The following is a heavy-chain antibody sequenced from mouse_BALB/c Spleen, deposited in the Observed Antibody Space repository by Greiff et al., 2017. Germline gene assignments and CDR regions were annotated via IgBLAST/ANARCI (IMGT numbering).Heavy chain of an antibody. Sequence: EVNVVESGGGLVQPGGSRKLSCAASGFTFSSFGMHWVRQAPEKGLEWVAYISSGSSTIYYADTVKGRFTISRDNPKNTLFLQMTSLRSEDTAMYYGSRNGNYVGYWYFDVWGAGTTVTVSS. CDR2: ISSGSSTI. V-gene: IGHV5-17*02. J-gene: IGHJ1*01. CDR1: GFTFSSFG. D-gene: IGHD2-1*01. CDR3: SRNGNYVGYWYFDV.